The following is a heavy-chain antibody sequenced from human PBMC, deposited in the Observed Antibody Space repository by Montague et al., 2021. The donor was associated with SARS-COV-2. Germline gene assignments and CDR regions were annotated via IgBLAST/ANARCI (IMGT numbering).Heavy chain of an antibody. CDR2: IYSGGST. CDR3: AREALPPGSFDY. CDR1: GFTVSSNY. Sequence: LRLSLAASGFTVSSNYMSWVRQAPGKGLEWVSVIYSGGSTYYADSVKGRFTISRDNSKNTLYLQMNSLRAEDTAVYYCAREALPPGSFDYWGQGTLVTVSS. D-gene: IGHD1-14*01. V-gene: IGHV3-53*01. J-gene: IGHJ4*02.